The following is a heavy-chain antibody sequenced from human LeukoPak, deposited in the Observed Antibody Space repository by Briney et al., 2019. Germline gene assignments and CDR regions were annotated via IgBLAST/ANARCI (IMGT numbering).Heavy chain of an antibody. Sequence: GGFLRLSCAASGFTFSDYYVSWIRQAPGKGLEWVSYISSSGSTIYYADSVKGRFTISRDNAKNSLYLQMNSLRAEDTAVYYCARDYYDSSGGDAFDIWGQGTMVTVSS. CDR3: ARDYYDSSGGDAFDI. D-gene: IGHD3-22*01. CDR2: ISSSGSTI. V-gene: IGHV3-11*01. CDR1: GFTFSDYY. J-gene: IGHJ3*02.